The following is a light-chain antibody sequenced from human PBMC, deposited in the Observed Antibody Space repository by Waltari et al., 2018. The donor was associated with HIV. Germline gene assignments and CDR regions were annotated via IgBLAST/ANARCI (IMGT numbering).Light chain of an antibody. Sequence: EIVLTQSPATLSVFPGERATLSCRASQSVSTKLAWYRQKPGQSPRLLIYDASTRATGIPARFSGSGSGTEFTLTSISLQSEDFALYFCQQYSTWPPWTFGQGTQLEIK. CDR3: QQYSTWPPWT. V-gene: IGKV3-15*01. CDR1: QSVSTK. CDR2: DAS. J-gene: IGKJ1*01.